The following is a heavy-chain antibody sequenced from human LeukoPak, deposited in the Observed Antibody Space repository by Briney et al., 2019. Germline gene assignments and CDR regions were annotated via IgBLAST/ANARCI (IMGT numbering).Heavy chain of an antibody. Sequence: ASVKVSCKASGYTFTSYGISWVRQAPGQGLEWMGWISAYSGNTNYAQKLQGRVTMTTDTSTSAAYMELRSLRSDDTAVYYCARDRGWYFSSAFDIWGQGTMVTVSS. J-gene: IGHJ3*02. D-gene: IGHD6-19*01. CDR2: ISAYSGNT. V-gene: IGHV1-18*01. CDR1: GYTFTSYG. CDR3: ARDRGWYFSSAFDI.